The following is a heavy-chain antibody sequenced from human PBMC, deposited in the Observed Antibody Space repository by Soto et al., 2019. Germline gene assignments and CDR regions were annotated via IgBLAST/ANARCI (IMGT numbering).Heavy chain of an antibody. CDR1: GFSFSGYR. J-gene: IGHJ4*02. D-gene: IGHD2-2*01. V-gene: IGHV3-21*01. CDR3: ARVTSQGGLDY. CDR2: ISSSSSYI. Sequence: GASVTLSRAASGFSFSGYRLNWLRQAPGNGREWVSSISSSSSYIYYEDSVKGRFTMSRDNAKNPLYLQMKSLRAEDTAVYYCARVTSQGGLDYWGQGT.